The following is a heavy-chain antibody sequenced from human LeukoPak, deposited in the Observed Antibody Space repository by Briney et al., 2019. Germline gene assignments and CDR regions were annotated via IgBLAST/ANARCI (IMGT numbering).Heavy chain of an antibody. CDR3: ARDGYSYGFNWFDP. V-gene: IGHV3-21*01. D-gene: IGHD5-18*01. J-gene: IGHJ5*02. CDR1: GFTFSSYS. CDR2: ISSSSSYI. Sequence: GGSLRLSCAASGFTFSSYSMNWVRQAPGKGLEWVSSISSSSSYIYYADSVKGRFTISRDNAKNSLYLQMNSLRAEDTAVYYCARDGYSYGFNWFDPWGQGTLVTVSS.